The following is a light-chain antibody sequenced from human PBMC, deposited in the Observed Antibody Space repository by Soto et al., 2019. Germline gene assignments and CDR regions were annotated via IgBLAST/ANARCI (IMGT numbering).Light chain of an antibody. Sequence: QSVLTQPPSASGTPGQRVTISCSGSSPNIGSNSVNCYQQLPGTAPKLLMYSSNQRPSGVPDRFSGSKSGTSASLAISGLQSEDEADYYCAAWDDSLNGVVFGGGTKLTVL. CDR1: SPNIGSNS. CDR2: SSN. CDR3: AAWDDSLNGVV. V-gene: IGLV1-44*01. J-gene: IGLJ2*01.